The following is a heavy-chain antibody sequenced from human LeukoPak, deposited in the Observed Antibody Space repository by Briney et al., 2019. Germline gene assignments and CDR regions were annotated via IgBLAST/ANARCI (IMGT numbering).Heavy chain of an antibody. J-gene: IGHJ6*03. CDR2: ISGSGGST. CDR1: GFTFSSYA. CDR3: AKNEGSNYYYYYYMDV. Sequence: GGSLRLSCAASGFTFSSYAMSWVRQAPGKGLEWVSAISGSGGSTYYADSVKGRFTISRDNSKNTLYLQMNSLRAEDTAVYYCAKNEGSNYYYYYYMDVWGKGTTVTISS. V-gene: IGHV3-23*01. D-gene: IGHD4-11*01.